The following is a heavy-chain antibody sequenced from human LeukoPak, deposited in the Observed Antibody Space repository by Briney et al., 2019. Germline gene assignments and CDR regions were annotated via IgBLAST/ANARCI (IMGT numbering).Heavy chain of an antibody. CDR2: ISYSGST. Sequence: SETLSLTCAVSGDSISNGYYWGWIRQPPGKELEWIGSISYSGSTYYNPSLKSRVIISVDTSKNHFSLKLSSVTAADTAVYYCATDSNRGILEWFQYWGQGSLVTVSS. V-gene: IGHV4-38-2*01. D-gene: IGHD3-3*01. CDR1: GDSISNGYY. CDR3: ATDSNRGILEWFQY. J-gene: IGHJ1*01.